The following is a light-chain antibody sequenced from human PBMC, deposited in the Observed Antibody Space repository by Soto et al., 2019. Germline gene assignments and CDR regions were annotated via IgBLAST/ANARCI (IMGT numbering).Light chain of an antibody. J-gene: IGKJ1*01. CDR3: QQLNSYPRT. V-gene: IGKV1-9*01. CDR2: AAS. Sequence: DIQMTQSAVNICGSXRGGVTITXXASQTISSWLAWYQQKPGKAPKLLIYAASTLQSGVPSRFSGSGSGTDFTLTISSLQPEDFATYYCQQLNSYPRTFGQGTKVDIK. CDR1: QTISSW.